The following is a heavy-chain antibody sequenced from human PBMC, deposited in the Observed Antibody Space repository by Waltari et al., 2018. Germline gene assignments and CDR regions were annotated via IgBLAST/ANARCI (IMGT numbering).Heavy chain of an antibody. Sequence: QVQLVQSGAEVKKPGASVKVSCKASGYIFTDYYIHWVRQAPGRGFEWVGRFNPDSGGTNSAQKFPGRVTMTTDTSITTAYMELSRLTSDDTALYYCVRGSGGYSWFDPWGQGTLLTVSS. CDR1: GYIFTDYY. D-gene: IGHD3-10*01. J-gene: IGHJ5*02. CDR2: FNPDSGGT. CDR3: VRGSGGYSWFDP. V-gene: IGHV1-2*06.